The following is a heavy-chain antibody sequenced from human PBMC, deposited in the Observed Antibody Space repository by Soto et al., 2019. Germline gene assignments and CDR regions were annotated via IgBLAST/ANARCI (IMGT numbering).Heavy chain of an antibody. CDR3: ARQQYTVVTAFDV. V-gene: IGHV4-59*07. J-gene: IGHJ3*01. CDR2: VSYSGKT. Sequence: QVQLQESGPGLVKTSDTLSLTCTVSGGSITPYYWSWIRQPPGEGLEWIGYVSYSGKTGYNPSLKSRVSISIDTSTNEFSLKLTSLTAADAATYYCARQQYTVVTAFDVWGQGTTVAVSS. D-gene: IGHD2-21*02. CDR1: GGSITPYY.